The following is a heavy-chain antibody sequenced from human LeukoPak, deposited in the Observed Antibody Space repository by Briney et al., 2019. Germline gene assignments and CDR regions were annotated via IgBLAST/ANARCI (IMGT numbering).Heavy chain of an antibody. CDR3: ARFPVDVVEGDDY. V-gene: IGHV1-69*13. D-gene: IGHD2-2*03. Sequence: SVKVSCKASGGTFSSYAISWVRQAPGQGLEWMGGIIPIFGTANYAQKFQGRVTITADESTSTAYMELSSLRSENTAVYYCARFPVDVVEGDDYWGQGTLVTVSS. J-gene: IGHJ4*02. CDR2: IIPIFGTA. CDR1: GGTFSSYA.